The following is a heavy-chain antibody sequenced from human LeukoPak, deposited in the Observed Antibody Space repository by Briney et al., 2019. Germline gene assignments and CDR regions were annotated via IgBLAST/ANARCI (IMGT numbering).Heavy chain of an antibody. CDR3: ARDSEPCSSTSCYRTWFDP. CDR2: ISSSSSYI. CDR1: GFTFSSYS. Sequence: GGSLRLSCAASGFTFSSYSMSWVRQAPGKGLEWVSSISSSSSYIYYADSVKGRFTISRDNAKNSLYLQMNSLRAEDTAVYYCARDSEPCSSTSCYRTWFDPWGQGTLVTVSS. V-gene: IGHV3-21*01. D-gene: IGHD2-2*02. J-gene: IGHJ5*02.